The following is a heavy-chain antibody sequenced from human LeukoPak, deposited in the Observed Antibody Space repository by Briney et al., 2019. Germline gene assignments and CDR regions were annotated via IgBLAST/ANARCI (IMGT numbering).Heavy chain of an antibody. D-gene: IGHD3-10*01. Sequence: PGGSLRLSCAASGFTFSSFGIHWVRQAPGKGLEWVSYISSSGRTMYYADSVKGRFTISRDNAKNSLYLQINSLRAEDTAVFCARARRMVRGDILDYWGQGTLVTVSS. CDR1: GFTFSSFG. V-gene: IGHV3-48*04. CDR2: ISSSGRTM. CDR3: ARARRMVRGDILDY. J-gene: IGHJ4*02.